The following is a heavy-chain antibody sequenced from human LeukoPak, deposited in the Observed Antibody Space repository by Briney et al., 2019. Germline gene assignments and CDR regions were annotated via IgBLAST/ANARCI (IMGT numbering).Heavy chain of an antibody. J-gene: IGHJ4*02. CDR3: AREGYYYDSSGSFDY. CDR1: GFTFSSYA. V-gene: IGHV3-30-3*01. CDR2: ISYDGSNK. Sequence: PGGSLRLSCAASGFTFSSYAMHWVRQAPGKGLEWVAVISYDGSNKXYADSVKGRFTISRDNSRNTLYLQMNSLRAEDTAVYYCAREGYYYDSSGSFDYWGQGTLVTVSS. D-gene: IGHD3-22*01.